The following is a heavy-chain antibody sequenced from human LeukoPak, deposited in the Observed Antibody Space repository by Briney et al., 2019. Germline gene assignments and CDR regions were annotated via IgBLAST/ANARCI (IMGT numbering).Heavy chain of an antibody. D-gene: IGHD2-2*01. Sequence: PGGSLRLSCVAFGFTFSTCPMHWVRQAPGKGLELVSAINSNGGSTYYADSMKGRFTISRDNSKNTLYLQMDSLRAEDMAVYYCVRWVCSPTSCYYFDYWGQGTLVVVSS. V-gene: IGHV3-64*02. CDR3: VRWVCSPTSCYYFDY. CDR2: INSNGGST. J-gene: IGHJ4*02. CDR1: GFTFSTCP.